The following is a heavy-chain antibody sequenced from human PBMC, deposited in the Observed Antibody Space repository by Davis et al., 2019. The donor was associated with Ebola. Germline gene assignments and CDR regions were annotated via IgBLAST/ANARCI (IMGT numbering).Heavy chain of an antibody. CDR2: ISGSGAST. D-gene: IGHD3-3*01. CDR1: GFTFSSYA. J-gene: IGHJ4*02. V-gene: IGHV3-23*01. Sequence: PGGSLRLSCAASGFTFSSYAMSWVRQALGKGLEWVSVISGSGASTYYADSVKGRFSISRDNSKNTLYLQMNSLRAEDTAVYYCAKELRFLEWFDGSLGNFDYWGQGTLVTVSS. CDR3: AKELRFLEWFDGSLGNFDY.